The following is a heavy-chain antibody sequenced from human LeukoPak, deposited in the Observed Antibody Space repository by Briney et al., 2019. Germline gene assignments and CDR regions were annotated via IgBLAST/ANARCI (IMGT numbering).Heavy chain of an antibody. Sequence: PSETLSLTCTVSGGSISSYYWSWIRQPPGKGLEWIGYIYYSGSTNYNPSLKSRVTISVDTSKNQFSLKLSSVTAADTAVYYCARSAGSYGPGVFDYWGQGTLVTVSS. D-gene: IGHD5-18*01. CDR1: GGSISSYY. CDR3: ARSAGSYGPGVFDY. V-gene: IGHV4-59*01. CDR2: IYYSGST. J-gene: IGHJ4*02.